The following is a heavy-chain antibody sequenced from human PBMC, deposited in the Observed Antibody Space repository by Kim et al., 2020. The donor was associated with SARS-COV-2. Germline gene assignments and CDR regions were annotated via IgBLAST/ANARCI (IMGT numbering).Heavy chain of an antibody. V-gene: IGHV1-3*01. CDR3: ARDHPRSCHYYGMDV. CDR2: INAGNGNT. Sequence: ASVKVSCKASGYTFTSYAMHWVRQAPGQRLEWMGWINAGNGNTKYSQKFQGRVTITRDTSASTAYMELSSLKSEDTAVYYCARDHPRSCHYYGMDVWGQGTKVTVSS. CDR1: GYTFTSYA. J-gene: IGHJ6*02. D-gene: IGHD6-13*01.